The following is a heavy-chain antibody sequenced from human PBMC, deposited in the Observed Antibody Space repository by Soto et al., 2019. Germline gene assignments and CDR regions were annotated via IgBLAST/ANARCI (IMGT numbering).Heavy chain of an antibody. J-gene: IGHJ4*02. Sequence: AAVKVSCKASGYTFTSYGISWVRQAPGQGLEWMGWISAYNGNTNYAQKLQGRFTISRDNSKNTLYLQMNSLRAEDAAVYYCAKDSSGYGIDYWGQGTQVTVSS. CDR2: ISAYNGNT. CDR3: AKDSSGYGIDY. CDR1: GYTFTSYG. V-gene: IGHV1-18*01. D-gene: IGHD5-12*01.